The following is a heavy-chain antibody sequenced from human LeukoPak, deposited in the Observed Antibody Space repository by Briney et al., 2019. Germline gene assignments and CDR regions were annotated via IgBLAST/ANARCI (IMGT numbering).Heavy chain of an antibody. CDR1: GASISGYY. CDR3: ARYLRGSSTYYMDV. V-gene: IGHV4-59*01. Sequence: SETLSLTCTVSGASISGYYWSWIRQPPGKVLEWIGYIYYSGSTNYNPAFKSRVTMSVDTSKNQFSLKLNSMTAADTAVYYCARYLRGSSTYYMDVWGKGTTVTVSS. CDR2: IYYSGST. J-gene: IGHJ6*03.